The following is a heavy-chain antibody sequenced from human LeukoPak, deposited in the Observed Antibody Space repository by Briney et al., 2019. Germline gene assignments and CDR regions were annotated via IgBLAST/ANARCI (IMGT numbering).Heavy chain of an antibody. CDR1: GGSFSGYY. V-gene: IGHV4-34*01. CDR2: INHSGST. J-gene: IGHJ4*02. D-gene: IGHD1-1*01. CDR3: ARGATGPTPNDY. Sequence: SETLSLTCAVYGGSFSGYYWSWIRQPPGKGLEWIGEINHSGSTNYNPSLKSRVTISVDTSKNQLSLKLSSVTAADTAVYYCARGATGPTPNDYWGQGTLVTVSS.